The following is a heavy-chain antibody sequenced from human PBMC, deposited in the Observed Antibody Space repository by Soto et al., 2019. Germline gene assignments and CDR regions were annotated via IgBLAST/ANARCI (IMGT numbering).Heavy chain of an antibody. J-gene: IGHJ5*02. CDR2: IYLGDSDT. Sequence: GESLKISCKGSGYSFTTSWIGWVRQMPGKGLEWMGIIYLGDSDTKYSPSFEGQVTISADKSITTAYLQWSSLKASDTAISYCARLVGGFGSSGYRHNWFDPWGQGTQVTISS. D-gene: IGHD3-22*01. CDR1: GYSFTTSW. V-gene: IGHV5-51*01. CDR3: ARLVGGFGSSGYRHNWFDP.